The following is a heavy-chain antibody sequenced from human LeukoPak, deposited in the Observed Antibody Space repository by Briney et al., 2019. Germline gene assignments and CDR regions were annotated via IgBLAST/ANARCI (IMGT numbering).Heavy chain of an antibody. D-gene: IGHD6-13*01. V-gene: IGHV4-59*01. CDR2: IYYSGST. CDR1: GGSISSYY. CDR3: ARSSRWSPYNWFDP. J-gene: IGHJ5*02. Sequence: PSETLSLTCTVSGGSISSYYWSWIRQPPGKGLEWIGYIYYSGSTDYNPSLKSRVTISVDTSKNQFSLKLSSVTAADTAVYYCARSSRWSPYNWFDPWGQGTLVTVSS.